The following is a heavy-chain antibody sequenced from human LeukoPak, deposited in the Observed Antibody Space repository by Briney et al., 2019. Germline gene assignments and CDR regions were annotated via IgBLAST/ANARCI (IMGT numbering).Heavy chain of an antibody. CDR1: GGSITRYY. CDR3: ARDGCSSTSCYSDYYYGMDV. J-gene: IGHJ6*02. CDR2: IFSNGST. Sequence: KPSETLSLTCTVSGGSITRYYWTWIRQPPGKGLEWIGYIFSNGSTNYNPSLKSRVAISLDTSKRRFSLRLTSVTAADTAVYYCARDGCSSTSCYSDYYYGMDVWGQGTTVTVSS. D-gene: IGHD2-2*01. V-gene: IGHV4-59*01.